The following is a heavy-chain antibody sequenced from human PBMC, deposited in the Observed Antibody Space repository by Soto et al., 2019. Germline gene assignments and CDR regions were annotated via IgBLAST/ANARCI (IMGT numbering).Heavy chain of an antibody. CDR3: AKDIGNIAAAGPPYYYYYGMDV. CDR2: ISWNSGSI. CDR1: GFTFDDYA. V-gene: IGHV3-9*01. D-gene: IGHD6-13*01. Sequence: HPGGSLRLSCAASGFTFDDYAMHWVRQAPGKGLEWVSGISWNSGSIGYADSVKGRFTISRDNAKNSLYLQMNSLRAGDTALYYCAKDIGNIAAAGPPYYYYYGMDVWGQGTMVTVSS. J-gene: IGHJ6*02.